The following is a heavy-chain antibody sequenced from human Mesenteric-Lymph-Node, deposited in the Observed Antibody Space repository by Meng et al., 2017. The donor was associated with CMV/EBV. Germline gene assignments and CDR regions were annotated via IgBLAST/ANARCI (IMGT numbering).Heavy chain of an antibody. V-gene: IGHV3-23*03. J-gene: IGHJ3*02. D-gene: IGHD3-22*01. CDR2: IYSGGSST. CDR1: GFTFSSYA. CDR3: ARGVLDESSSWDAFDI. Sequence: GESLKISCAASGFTFSSYAMSWVRQAPGKGLEWVSVIYSGGSSTYYADSVKGRFTISRDNSKNTLYLQMNSLRAEDTAVYYCARGVLDESSSWDAFDIWGQGTMVTVSS.